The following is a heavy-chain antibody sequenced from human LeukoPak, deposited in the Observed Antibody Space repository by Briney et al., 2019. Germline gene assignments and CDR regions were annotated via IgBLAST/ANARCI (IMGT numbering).Heavy chain of an antibody. CDR1: GFTFSSYA. CDR3: VRDEDPTYYED. D-gene: IGHD3-16*01. V-gene: IGHV3-30*04. J-gene: IGHJ4*02. CDR2: ISYDGSNK. Sequence: GGSLRLSCAASGFTFSSYAMHWVRQAPGKGLEWVAVISYDGSNKYYADSVKGRFTISRDNSKNTLYPQMNSLRAEDTAVYYCVRDEDPTYYEDWGQGTLVTVSS.